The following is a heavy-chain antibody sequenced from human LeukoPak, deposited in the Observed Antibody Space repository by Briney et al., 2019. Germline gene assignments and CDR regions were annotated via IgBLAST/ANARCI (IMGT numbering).Heavy chain of an antibody. Sequence: PSETLSLTCAVYGGSFSGYYWSWIRQPPGKGLEWIGEINHSGSTNYNPSLKSRVTISVDTSKNQFSLKLSSVTAADTAVYYCARGRSRRAWYFDLWGRGTLVTVSS. CDR2: INHSGST. J-gene: IGHJ2*01. V-gene: IGHV4-34*01. CDR3: ARGRSRRAWYFDL. CDR1: GGSFSGYY.